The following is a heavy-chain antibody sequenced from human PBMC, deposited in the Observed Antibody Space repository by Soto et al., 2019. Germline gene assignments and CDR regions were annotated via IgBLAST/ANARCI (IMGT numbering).Heavy chain of an antibody. CDR3: ARGPLYSSGWGVRYWFDP. CDR2: IYYSGST. Sequence: NPSETLSLTCTVSGGSISSGGYYWSWIRQHPGKGLEWIGYIYYSGSTYYNPSLKSRVTISVDTSKNQFSLKLSSVTAADTAVYYCARGPLYSSGWGVRYWFDPWGQGTLVTVSS. CDR1: GGSISSGGYY. D-gene: IGHD6-19*01. J-gene: IGHJ5*02. V-gene: IGHV4-31*03.